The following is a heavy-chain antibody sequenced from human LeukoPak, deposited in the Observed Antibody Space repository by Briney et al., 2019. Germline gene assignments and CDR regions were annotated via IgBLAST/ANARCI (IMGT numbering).Heavy chain of an antibody. J-gene: IGHJ4*02. CDR3: ARDGRRAARPDYFDY. D-gene: IGHD6-6*01. Sequence: SETLSLTCTVSGGSISSYYWSWIRQPVGKGLEWIGRIYTSGSTNYNPSLKSRVTISVDKSKNQFSLKLSSVTAADTAVYYCARDGRRAARPDYFDYWGQGTLVTVSS. CDR1: GGSISSYY. V-gene: IGHV4-4*07. CDR2: IYTSGST.